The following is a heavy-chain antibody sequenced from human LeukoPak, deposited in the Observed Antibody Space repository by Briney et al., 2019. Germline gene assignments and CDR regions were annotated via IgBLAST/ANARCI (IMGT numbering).Heavy chain of an antibody. CDR2: ISSSSSYI. Sequence: GGSLRLSCAASGFTFSSYSMNWVRQAPGKGLEWVSSISSSSSYIYYADSVKSRFTISRDNAKNSLYLQMNSLRAEDTAVYYCARRVQYSSSHGVDYWGQGTLVTVSS. J-gene: IGHJ4*02. D-gene: IGHD6-6*01. CDR3: ARRVQYSSSHGVDY. V-gene: IGHV3-21*01. CDR1: GFTFSSYS.